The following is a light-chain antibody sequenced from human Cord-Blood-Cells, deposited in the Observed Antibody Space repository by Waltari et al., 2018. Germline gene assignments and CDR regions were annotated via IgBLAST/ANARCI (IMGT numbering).Light chain of an antibody. J-gene: IGKJ3*01. V-gene: IGKV1-8*01. CDR1: QGISSY. Sequence: AIRMTQSPSSFSASTGARVPITSRASQGISSYLAWYQQKPGKAPKLLIYAASTLQSGVPSRFSGSGSGTDFTLTISCLQSEDFATYYCQQYYSYPTFGPGTKVDIK. CDR3: QQYYSYPT. CDR2: AAS.